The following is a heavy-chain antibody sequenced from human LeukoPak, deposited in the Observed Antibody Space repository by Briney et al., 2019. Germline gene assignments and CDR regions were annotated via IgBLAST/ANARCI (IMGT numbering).Heavy chain of an antibody. D-gene: IGHD3/OR15-3a*01. V-gene: IGHV3-23*01. Sequence: GGSLRLSCAASGFTFSSYAMSWVRQAPGKGLEWVSALSGRGGSTFYADSVKGRFTIPRDNSKNTLYLQMNSLRAEDTAVFYCAKVEDSLFYDSWGQGTLVTVSS. J-gene: IGHJ5*01. CDR2: LSGRGGST. CDR3: AKVEDSLFYDS. CDR1: GFTFSSYA.